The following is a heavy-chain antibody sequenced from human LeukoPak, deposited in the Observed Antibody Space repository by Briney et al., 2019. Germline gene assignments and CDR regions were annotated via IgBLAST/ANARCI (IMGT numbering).Heavy chain of an antibody. Sequence: GASVKVSCKASGYTFTGYYMHWVRQAPGQGLEWMGWINPNSGGTNYAQKFQGRVTMTRDTSISTAYMELSRLRSDDTAVYYCARVPPGGAAPAGYYFDYWGQGTLVTVSS. CDR2: INPNSGGT. CDR1: GYTFTGYY. J-gene: IGHJ4*02. D-gene: IGHD6-25*01. CDR3: ARVPPGGAAPAGYYFDY. V-gene: IGHV1-2*02.